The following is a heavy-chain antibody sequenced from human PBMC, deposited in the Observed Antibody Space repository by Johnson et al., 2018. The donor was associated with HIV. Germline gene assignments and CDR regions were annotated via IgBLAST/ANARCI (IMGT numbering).Heavy chain of an antibody. V-gene: IGHV3-30-3*01. Sequence: QMQLVESGGGVVQPGRSLRLSCAASGFTFSSYAMHWVRQAPGKGLEWVAVISYDGSNKYYADSVQGRFTISRDNSKNTLYMQMTSLRAEDTAVYYCASWDSDSSGRGALDICGQGTMVTVSS. D-gene: IGHD3-22*01. CDR1: GFTFSSYA. CDR2: ISYDGSNK. J-gene: IGHJ3*02. CDR3: ASWDSDSSGRGALDI.